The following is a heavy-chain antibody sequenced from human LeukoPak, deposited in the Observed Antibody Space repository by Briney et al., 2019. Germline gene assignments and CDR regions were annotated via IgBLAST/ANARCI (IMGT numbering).Heavy chain of an antibody. D-gene: IGHD6-13*01. CDR3: ARVRAAHGIGFGY. CDR1: GFTFSCYW. J-gene: IGHJ4*02. Sequence: GGSLRLSCAASGFTFSCYWMHWVRQAPGKGLVWVSRINSDGSSTTYAHSVKGRFTISRDNAKNTLYLQMNSLRAEDTAMYYCARVRAAHGIGFGYWGQGTLVTVSS. CDR2: INSDGSST. V-gene: IGHV3-74*03.